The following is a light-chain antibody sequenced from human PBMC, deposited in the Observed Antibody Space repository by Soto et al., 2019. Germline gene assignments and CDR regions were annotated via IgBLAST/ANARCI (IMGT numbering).Light chain of an antibody. J-gene: IGKJ5*01. Sequence: EIVLTQSPGTLSLSPGDTATLSCRASQSVSSSYLAWYQQKPGQAPRLLIYAASRRATGVPDRFSGTGSGTDFTLTISRLEPEDFAVYSCQQRGGSPPITFGQGTRLEIK. CDR1: QSVSSSY. CDR2: AAS. CDR3: QQRGGSPPIT. V-gene: IGKV3-20*01.